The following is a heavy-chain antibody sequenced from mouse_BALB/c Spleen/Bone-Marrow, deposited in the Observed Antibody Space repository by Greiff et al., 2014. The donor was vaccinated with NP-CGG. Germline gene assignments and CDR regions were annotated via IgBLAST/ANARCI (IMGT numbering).Heavy chain of an antibody. J-gene: IGHJ4*01. D-gene: IGHD6-2*01. CDR3: ARVEGLYYSMDH. V-gene: IGHV1-26*01. Sequence: EVQLQQSGPDLVKPGASEKISCKASGYSFTGYYMHWVKQSHGKSLEWIGRVNPNKGGTSYNQKFKGKAIITVDKSSSTAYMELRSLTSEDSAVYYCARVEGLYYSMDHWGQGTSVTVSS. CDR1: GYSFTGYY. CDR2: VNPNKGGT.